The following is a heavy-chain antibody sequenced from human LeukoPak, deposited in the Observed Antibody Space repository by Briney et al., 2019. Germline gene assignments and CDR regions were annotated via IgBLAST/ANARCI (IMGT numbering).Heavy chain of an antibody. V-gene: IGHV3-23*01. Sequence: GGSLRLSCAASGFTFSSYAMSWVHQAPGKGLEWVSVISGSGGNTYYADSVKGRFTISRDNSKNTLYLQMNSLKTEDTAVYYCTRDRRGFDYWGQGTLVTVSS. D-gene: IGHD3-10*01. CDR2: ISGSGGNT. CDR1: GFTFSSYA. J-gene: IGHJ4*02. CDR3: TRDRRGFDY.